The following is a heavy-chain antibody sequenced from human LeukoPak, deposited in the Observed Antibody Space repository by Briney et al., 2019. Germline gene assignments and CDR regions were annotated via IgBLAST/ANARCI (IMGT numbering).Heavy chain of an antibody. J-gene: IGHJ4*02. CDR3: ATATVTKVSGGY. CDR2: FDPEDGET. V-gene: IGHV1-24*01. D-gene: IGHD4-17*01. Sequence: ASVKVSCKASGYTFTSYGISWVRQAPGKGLEWMGGFDPEDGETIYAQKFQGRVTMTEDTSTDTAYMELSSLRSEDTAVYYCATATVTKVSGGYWGQGTLVTVSS. CDR1: GYTFTSYG.